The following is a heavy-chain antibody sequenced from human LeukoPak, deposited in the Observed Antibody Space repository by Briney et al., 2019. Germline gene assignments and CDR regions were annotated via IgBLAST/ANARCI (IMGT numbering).Heavy chain of an antibody. Sequence: GGSLRLSCAASGFTVNMYWMTWVRQAPGKGLESVAYINKDGSDKYYVDSVKSRFTVSRDNAKNSLYLQMNSLRAEDTAVYYCARDAGYGGNSDYWGQGTLVTVSS. CDR1: GFTVNMYW. CDR3: ARDAGYGGNSDY. V-gene: IGHV3-7*01. CDR2: INKDGSDK. D-gene: IGHD4-23*01. J-gene: IGHJ4*02.